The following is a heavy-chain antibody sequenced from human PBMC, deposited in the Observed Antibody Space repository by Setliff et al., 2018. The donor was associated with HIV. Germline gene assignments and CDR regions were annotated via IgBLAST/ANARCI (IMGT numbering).Heavy chain of an antibody. CDR3: ARVPTSSWYVTTQRTKEYFHH. J-gene: IGHJ1*01. CDR2: IYYSGNT. Sequence: SETLSLTCVVSGGSISTSNWWSWIRQPPGKGLEWIGSIYYSGNTYYNPSLKSRVTISEDTSRNQFSLRLSSVTAADTAIYYCARVPTSSWYVTTQRTKEYFHHWGQGTLVTVSS. CDR1: GGSISTSNW. V-gene: IGHV4-4*02. D-gene: IGHD6-13*01.